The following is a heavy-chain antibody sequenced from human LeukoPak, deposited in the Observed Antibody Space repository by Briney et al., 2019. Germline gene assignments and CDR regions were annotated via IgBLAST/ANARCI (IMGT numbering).Heavy chain of an antibody. J-gene: IGHJ4*02. CDR3: AKDRVTMIVADY. Sequence: PGGSLRLSCAASGFTFSSYFMHWVRQAPRKGLEWVAFIRYDGSNKYYADSVKGRFTISRDNSKNTLYLQMNSLRAEDTAGYYCAKDRVTMIVADYWGQGTLVTVSS. CDR2: IRYDGSNK. CDR1: GFTFSSYF. V-gene: IGHV3-30*02. D-gene: IGHD3-22*01.